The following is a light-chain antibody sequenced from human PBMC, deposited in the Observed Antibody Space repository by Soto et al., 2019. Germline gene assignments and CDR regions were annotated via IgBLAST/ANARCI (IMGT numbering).Light chain of an antibody. CDR2: DAS. V-gene: IGKV3-11*01. J-gene: IGKJ1*01. Sequence: EIVLTQSPATLSLSPGEGATLSCRASQSISSYLAWYQQKPGQAPRLLIYDASGRATGIPARFSGSGSGTDFTLTISSLEPEDFAVYYCQQRSDWPPWTFGQGTKVEIK. CDR3: QQRSDWPPWT. CDR1: QSISSY.